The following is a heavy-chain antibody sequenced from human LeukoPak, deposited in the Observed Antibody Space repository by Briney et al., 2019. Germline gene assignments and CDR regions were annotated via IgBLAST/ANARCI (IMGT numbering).Heavy chain of an antibody. CDR1: GFTFSSYW. CDR3: AKALYYYDSSGYPTYYFDY. Sequence: GGFLRLSCAASGFTFSSYWMSWVRQAPGKGLEWVSAISGSGGSTYYADSVKGRFTISRDNSKNTLYLQMNSLRAEDTAVYYCAKALYYYDSSGYPTYYFDYWGQGTLVTVSS. J-gene: IGHJ4*02. V-gene: IGHV3-23*01. CDR2: ISGSGGST. D-gene: IGHD3-22*01.